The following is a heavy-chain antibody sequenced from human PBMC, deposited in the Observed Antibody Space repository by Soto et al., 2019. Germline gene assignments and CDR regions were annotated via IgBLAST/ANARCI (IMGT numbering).Heavy chain of an antibody. J-gene: IGHJ6*03. V-gene: IGHV4-31*03. CDR1: GGSISSGGYY. D-gene: IGHD6-13*01. CDR3: ARDLAAGTTTIGYMDV. CDR2: IYYSGST. Sequence: SETLSLTCTVSGGSISSGGYYWSWIRQHPGKGLEWIGYIYYSGSTYYNPSLKSRVTISVDTSKNQFSLKLSSVTAADTAVYYCARDLAAGTTTIGYMDVWGKGTTVTVSS.